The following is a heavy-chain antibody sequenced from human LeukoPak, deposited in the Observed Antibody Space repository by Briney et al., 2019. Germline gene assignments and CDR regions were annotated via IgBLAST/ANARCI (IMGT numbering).Heavy chain of an antibody. CDR3: ARSVAGFDY. J-gene: IGHJ4*02. D-gene: IGHD6-19*01. Sequence: SETLSLTCTVSGGSISSYYWSWIRQPPGKGLEWIGYIYYSGSTNYDPSLKSRVTISVDTSKNQFSLKLSSVTAADTAVYYCARSVAGFDYWGQGTLVTVSS. V-gene: IGHV4-59*01. CDR2: IYYSGST. CDR1: GGSISSYY.